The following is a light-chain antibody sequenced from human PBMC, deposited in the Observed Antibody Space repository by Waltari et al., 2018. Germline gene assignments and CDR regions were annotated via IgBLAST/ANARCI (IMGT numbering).Light chain of an antibody. J-gene: IGLJ2*01. CDR3: AAWDDNVNGRVL. Sequence: QSQLTQPPSASGTPGQRVTISCSGSDSTIGRNTVNWYQHLPGTAPKLLVYGRGQRPSEVPDRFSASKSGTSASLAISGLQSEDEATYYCAAWDDNVNGRVLFGGGTKLTVL. V-gene: IGLV1-44*01. CDR1: DSTIGRNT. CDR2: GRG.